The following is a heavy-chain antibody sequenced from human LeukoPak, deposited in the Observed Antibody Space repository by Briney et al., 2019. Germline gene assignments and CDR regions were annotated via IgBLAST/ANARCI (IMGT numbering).Heavy chain of an antibody. CDR1: GGTFSGYA. J-gene: IGHJ3*02. D-gene: IGHD2-2*01. V-gene: IGHV1-69*13. CDR2: IIPIFGTA. CDR3: ARGRYCSTTNCYSAAFDI. Sequence: ASVKVSCKASGGTFSGYAISWVRQAPGQGLEWMGAIIPIFGTANYAQNFQGRVTITADESTSTAYMELSSLRSEDTAVYFCARGRYCSTTNCYSAAFDIWGQGTMVTVSS.